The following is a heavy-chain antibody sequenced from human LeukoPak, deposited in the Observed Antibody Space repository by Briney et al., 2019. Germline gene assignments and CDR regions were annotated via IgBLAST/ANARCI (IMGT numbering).Heavy chain of an antibody. D-gene: IGHD3-10*01. CDR1: GGSITTYY. CDR3: ARNGSPYYYYMDV. V-gene: IGHV4-59*01. J-gene: IGHJ6*03. CDR2: IFYSGST. Sequence: SETLSLTCTVSGGSITTYYWSWIRQPPGKGLEYIGFIFYSGSTNYNPSLKSRVTISLNTSKTQFSLKLSSVTAADTAVYYCARNGSPYYYYMDVWGKGTTVTVSS.